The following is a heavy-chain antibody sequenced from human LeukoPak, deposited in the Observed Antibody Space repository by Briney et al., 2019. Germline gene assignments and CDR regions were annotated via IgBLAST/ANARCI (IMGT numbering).Heavy chain of an antibody. CDR3: ARGVGATGFDY. D-gene: IGHD1-26*01. CDR2: IYHSGST. Sequence: SQTLSLTCTVSGGSISSGGYYWSWIRQPPGKGLEWIGYIYHSGSTYYNPSLKSRVTISVDRSKNQFSLKLSSVTAADTAVYYCARGVGATGFDYWGQGTLVTVSS. J-gene: IGHJ4*02. CDR1: GGSISSGGYY. V-gene: IGHV4-30-2*01.